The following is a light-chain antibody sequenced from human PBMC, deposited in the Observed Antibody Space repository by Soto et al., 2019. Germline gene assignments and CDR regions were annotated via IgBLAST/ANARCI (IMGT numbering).Light chain of an antibody. CDR3: QQRSNWPRT. CDR1: QSVSSY. CDR2: DAS. Sequence: EIVLTQSPATLSLSPGERATLSCRASQSVSSYLAWYQQKPGQAPRLRIYDASNRATGIPARFSGSGSGTDFTLSISSLAPEDFAVYYCQQRSNWPRTFGQGTKVEIK. V-gene: IGKV3-11*01. J-gene: IGKJ1*01.